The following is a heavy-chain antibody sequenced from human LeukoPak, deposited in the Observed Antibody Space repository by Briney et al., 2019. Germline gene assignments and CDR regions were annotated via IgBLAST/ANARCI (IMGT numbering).Heavy chain of an antibody. D-gene: IGHD4-17*01. J-gene: IGHJ1*01. Sequence: GGSLRLSCAASGFTFSSYAMSWVRQAPGKGLEWVSTVSDTDRTYYADSVKGRFTISRDNSKNTLYLQMNSLRSEDTALYYCARDVTGDGDLESWGQGTLVTVSP. CDR3: ARDVTGDGDLES. CDR1: GFTFSSYA. CDR2: VSDTDRT. V-gene: IGHV3-23*01.